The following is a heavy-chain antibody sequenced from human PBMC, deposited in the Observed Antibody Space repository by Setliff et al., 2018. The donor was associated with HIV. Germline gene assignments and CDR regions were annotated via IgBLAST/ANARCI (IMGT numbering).Heavy chain of an antibody. V-gene: IGHV4-4*07. J-gene: IGHJ6*02. CDR2: IHTSGST. CDR3: AREDRIAPATRNYYYFGMDV. D-gene: IGHD6-13*01. Sequence: SETLSLTCTVSGDSIGYYYWSWIRQPAGRGLEWMGRIHTSGSTNYNPSLTSRVTLSVDTSKNQFFLKLTSLSAADSAMYYCAREDRIAPATRNYYYFGMDVWGQGTTVTVSS. CDR1: GDSIGYYY.